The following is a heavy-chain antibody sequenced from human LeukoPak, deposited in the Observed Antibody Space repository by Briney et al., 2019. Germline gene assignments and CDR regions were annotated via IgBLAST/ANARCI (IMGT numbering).Heavy chain of an antibody. CDR1: GLTFSNYG. D-gene: IGHD6-13*01. V-gene: IGHV3-30*02. J-gene: IGHJ5*02. Sequence: GGSLRLSCAASGLTFSNYGMHWVRQAPGKGLEWVAFIRYDGSNKYYADSVKGRFTISRDNSKNTLYLQMNSLRVEDTAVYYCAKERLRQQLINNWFDPWGQGTLVTVSS. CDR3: AKERLRQQLINNWFDP. CDR2: IRYDGSNK.